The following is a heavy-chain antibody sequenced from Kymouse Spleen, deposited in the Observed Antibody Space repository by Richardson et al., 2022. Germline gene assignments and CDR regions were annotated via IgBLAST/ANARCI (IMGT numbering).Heavy chain of an antibody. V-gene: IGHV3-48*02. D-gene: IGHD3-9*01. CDR2: ISSSSSTI. CDR1: GFTFSSYS. Sequence: EVQLVESGGGLVQPGGSLRLSCAASGFTFSSYSMNWVRQAPGKGLEWVSYISSSSSTIYYADSVKGRFTISRDNAKNSLYLQMNSLRDEDTAVYYCARDFPYYDIWGSSFDYWGQGTLVTVSS. CDR3: ARDFPYYDIWGSSFDY. J-gene: IGHJ4*02.